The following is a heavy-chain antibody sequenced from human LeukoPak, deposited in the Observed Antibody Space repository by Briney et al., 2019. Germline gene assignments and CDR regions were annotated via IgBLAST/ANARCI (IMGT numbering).Heavy chain of an antibody. Sequence: ASVKVSCKASGYTFSRYAIHWVRQAPGQRLEWLGWVNAGNGDTNYSQKFQGRVTIAKDTSASTVYMKLSSLRSEDTGIYYCARNLVGKTDFDYWGQGTLVTVSS. V-gene: IGHV1-3*01. J-gene: IGHJ4*02. CDR2: VNAGNGDT. D-gene: IGHD6-19*01. CDR3: ARNLVGKTDFDY. CDR1: GYTFSRYA.